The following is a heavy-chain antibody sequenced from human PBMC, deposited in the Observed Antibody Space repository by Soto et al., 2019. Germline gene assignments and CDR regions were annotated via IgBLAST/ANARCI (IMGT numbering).Heavy chain of an antibody. CDR3: VRQSSGSGYFSVVGSYLDI. V-gene: IGHV4-39*01. CDR2: IYYSGNT. D-gene: IGHD3-22*01. J-gene: IGHJ4*02. Sequence: SQTLPLTWTFSGCPIRSLSYHLGWNHQPPGRGLEWIGSIYYSGNTYYSPSLQSRVTLSIDTSRDQFSLKLSSVSAADTAVYFCVRQSSGSGYFSVVGSYLDIWGQGSLVTVSS. CDR1: GCPIRSLSYH.